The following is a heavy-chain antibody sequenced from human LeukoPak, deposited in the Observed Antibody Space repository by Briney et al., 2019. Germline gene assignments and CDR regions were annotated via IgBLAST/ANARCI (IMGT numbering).Heavy chain of an antibody. D-gene: IGHD6-13*01. CDR2: ISSSSSTI. V-gene: IGHV3-48*01. CDR3: ARDGAAAGKGRVGAFDI. J-gene: IGHJ3*02. Sequence: GGSLRLSCAASGFTFSSYSMNWVRQAPGKGLEWVSYISSSSSTIYYADSVKGRFTISRDNAKNSLYLQMNSLRAEDTAVYYCARDGAAAGKGRVGAFDIWGQGTMVTVSS. CDR1: GFTFSSYS.